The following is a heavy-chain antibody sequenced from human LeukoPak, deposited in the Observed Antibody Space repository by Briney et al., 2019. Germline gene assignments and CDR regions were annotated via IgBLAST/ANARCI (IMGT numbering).Heavy chain of an antibody. Sequence: GGSLRLSCAASGFTFSSYSMNWVRQAPGKGLEWVSSIRSSSSYIYYADSLKGRFTISRDNAKNSLYLQMNSLRAEDSAVYYCARDGPSIAADFDCWGQGTLDTVSS. CDR3: ARDGPSIAADFDC. D-gene: IGHD6-6*01. CDR1: GFTFSSYS. V-gene: IGHV3-21*01. J-gene: IGHJ4*02. CDR2: IRSSSSYI.